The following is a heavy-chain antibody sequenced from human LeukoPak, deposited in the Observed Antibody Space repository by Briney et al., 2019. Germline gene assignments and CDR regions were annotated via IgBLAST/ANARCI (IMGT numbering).Heavy chain of an antibody. CDR1: GGSFSGYY. Sequence: SETLSLTCAVYGGSFSGYYWSWIRQPPGKGLEWIGEINHSGGTNYNPSLKSRVTISVDTSKNQFSLKLSSVTAADTAVYYCARDGVVTAIRYYYYMDVWGKGTTVTISS. V-gene: IGHV4-34*01. CDR2: INHSGGT. J-gene: IGHJ6*03. D-gene: IGHD2-21*02. CDR3: ARDGVVTAIRYYYYMDV.